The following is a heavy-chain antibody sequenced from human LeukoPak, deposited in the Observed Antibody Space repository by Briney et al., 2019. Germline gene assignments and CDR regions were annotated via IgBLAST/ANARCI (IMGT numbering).Heavy chain of an antibody. CDR2: IYYSGST. CDR3: ARRGTAAAGTHFI. CDR1: GGSFSSSSYY. D-gene: IGHD6-13*01. J-gene: IGHJ4*02. Sequence: SETLSLTCTVSGGSFSSSSYYWDWIRQPPGKGLEWIGSIYYSGSTYYNPSLKSRVALSVDTSKNQFSLKLSSVTAADTAVYYCARRGTAAAGTHFIWGQGTLVTVSS. V-gene: IGHV4-39*01.